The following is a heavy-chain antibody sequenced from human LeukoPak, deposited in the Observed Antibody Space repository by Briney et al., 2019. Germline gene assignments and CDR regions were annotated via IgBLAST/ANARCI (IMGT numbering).Heavy chain of an antibody. D-gene: IGHD6-13*01. CDR1: GGSFSGYY. J-gene: IGHJ4*02. CDR3: ARKSIAVAGRKPYDY. Sequence: KTSETLSLTCAVYGGSFSGYYWSWIRPPPGKGLEWIGEIDHGGRTNSNPSLKSRVTISVDMSKNQFSLRLSSVTAADTAVYYCARKSIAVAGRKPYDYWDQGTLVTVSS. CDR2: IDHGGRT. V-gene: IGHV4-34*01.